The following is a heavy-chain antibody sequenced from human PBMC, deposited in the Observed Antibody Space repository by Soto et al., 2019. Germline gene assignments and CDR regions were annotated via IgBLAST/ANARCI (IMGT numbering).Heavy chain of an antibody. CDR1: GGTFSSYA. CDR2: IIPIFGTS. Sequence: ASVKVSCKASGGTFSSYAISWVRQAPGQGLEWMGGIIPIFGTSNYAQKFQGRVTITADESTSTAYMELSSLRSEDTAVYYCAREDTAMVLLNYWGQGTLVTVS. J-gene: IGHJ4*02. D-gene: IGHD5-18*01. V-gene: IGHV1-69*13. CDR3: AREDTAMVLLNY.